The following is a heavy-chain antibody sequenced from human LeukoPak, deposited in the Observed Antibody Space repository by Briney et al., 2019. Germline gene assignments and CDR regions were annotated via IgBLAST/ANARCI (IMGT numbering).Heavy chain of an antibody. CDR2: INHSGST. CDR3: ARLVPAAIRGRVYYFDY. Sequence: PSETLSLTCAVYGGSFSGYYWSWIRQPPGKGLEWIGEINHSGSTNYNPSLKSRVTISVDTSKSQFSLKLSSVTAADTAVYYCARLVPAAIRGRVYYFDYWGQGTLVTVSS. V-gene: IGHV4-34*01. CDR1: GGSFSGYY. D-gene: IGHD2-2*02. J-gene: IGHJ4*02.